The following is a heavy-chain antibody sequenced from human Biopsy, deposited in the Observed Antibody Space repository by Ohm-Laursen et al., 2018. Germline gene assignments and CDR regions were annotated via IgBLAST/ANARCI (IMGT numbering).Heavy chain of an antibody. CDR1: GFTFSIYG. CDR2: IWYDGSNK. D-gene: IGHD3-22*01. V-gene: IGHV3-33*01. J-gene: IGHJ4*02. CDR3: AREGDDSSGYTPHYFDY. Sequence: SLRLSCAASGFTFSIYGMHWVRQAPGKGLEWVAVIWYDGSNKYYADSVKGRFTISRDDPKNTLYLQMNNLRAEDTAVYYCAREGDDSSGYTPHYFDYWGQGTLVTVSS.